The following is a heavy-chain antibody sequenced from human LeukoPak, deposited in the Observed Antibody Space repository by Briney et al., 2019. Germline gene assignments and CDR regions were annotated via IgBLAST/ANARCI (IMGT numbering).Heavy chain of an antibody. V-gene: IGHV1-18*01. J-gene: IGHJ4*02. CDR2: ISGYNSNT. CDR3: ARDAYDFLTGRYSGSGGDS. Sequence: ASVKVSCRTSGYIFRNFGINWVRQAPGQGLEWVGWISGYNSNTKYAQKFKGRVIMTTDTSTRIGYMELRSLRSDDTAVYYCARDAYDFLTGRYSGSGGDSWGQGTLVTVSS. D-gene: IGHD3-9*01. CDR1: GYIFRNFG.